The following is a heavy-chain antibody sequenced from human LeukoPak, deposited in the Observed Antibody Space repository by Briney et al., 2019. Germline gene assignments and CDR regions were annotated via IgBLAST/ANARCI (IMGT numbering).Heavy chain of an antibody. CDR1: GGSISSSHYY. Sequence: SETLSLTCTVSGGSISSSHYYWGWIRQPPGKGLEWIGTIYYSGTTYYNPSLESRVTISEDTSKNLFSLTLKSVTAADTAVYYCARQISDYYYYYIDVWGKGTTVTVSS. V-gene: IGHV4-39*01. CDR2: IYYSGTT. D-gene: IGHD3-10*01. CDR3: ARQISDYYYYYIDV. J-gene: IGHJ6*03.